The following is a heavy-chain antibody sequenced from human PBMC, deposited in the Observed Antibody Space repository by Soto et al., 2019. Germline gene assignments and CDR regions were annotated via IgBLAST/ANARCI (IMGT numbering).Heavy chain of an antibody. CDR2: IYWSGDE. V-gene: IGHV2-5*01. Sequence: SGPTLVNPTQTLTLTCSFSGFSLSTSGVGVGWIRQSPGKALEWLAHIYWSGDEHYRPSLKSRLSITKDTSKNQVVLIMTNMDPVDTATYCCASASWWYSYFDYWGQGTLVTVSS. CDR3: ASASWWYSYFDY. CDR1: GFSLSTSGVG. D-gene: IGHD2-15*01. J-gene: IGHJ4*02.